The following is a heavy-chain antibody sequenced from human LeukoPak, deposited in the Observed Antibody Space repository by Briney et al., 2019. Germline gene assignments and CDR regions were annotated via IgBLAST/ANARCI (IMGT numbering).Heavy chain of an antibody. J-gene: IGHJ4*02. D-gene: IGHD6-19*01. V-gene: IGHV3-7*01. CDR3: ARDLPPYVSVAGPQPFDY. CDR1: GFTFSSYW. Sequence: GGSLRLSCAASGFTFSSYWMSCVSQPPGKGLEWVANIKQDGSEKYYVDSVKGRFTISRDNAKNSLYLQMNSLRAEDTAVYYCARDLPPYVSVAGPQPFDYWGQGTLVTVSS. CDR2: IKQDGSEK.